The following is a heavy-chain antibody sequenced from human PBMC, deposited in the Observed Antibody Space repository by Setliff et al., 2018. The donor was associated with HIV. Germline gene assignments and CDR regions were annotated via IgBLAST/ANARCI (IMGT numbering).Heavy chain of an antibody. J-gene: IGHJ3*02. D-gene: IGHD2-8*01. V-gene: IGHV3-49*04. Sequence: LRLSCTASGFSFDDYALTWVRQAPGKGLEWVGFIRSKSIGGTTEYAASVKGRFTISRDDSKSIAYLQMNSLKTEDTAVYYCTRMMVPTNAFDIRGKGTMVTVSS. CDR1: GFSFDDYA. CDR2: IRSKSIGGTT. CDR3: TRMMVPTNAFDI.